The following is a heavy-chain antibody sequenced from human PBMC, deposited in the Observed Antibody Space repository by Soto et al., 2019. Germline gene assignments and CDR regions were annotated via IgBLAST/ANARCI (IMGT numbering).Heavy chain of an antibody. CDR2: TYYRSKWYN. CDR1: GDSFSSNGVA. V-gene: IGHV6-1*01. J-gene: IGHJ3*01. D-gene: IGHD1-7*01. Sequence: SQTLSLTCAISGDSFSSNGVAWNWIRQSPSRGLEWLGRTYYRSKWYNDYAVSVKSRITVNPDTSKNQFSLQLSSVTPEDTAVYYCARGNYSGFDVWGQGTMVTVSS. CDR3: ARGNYSGFDV.